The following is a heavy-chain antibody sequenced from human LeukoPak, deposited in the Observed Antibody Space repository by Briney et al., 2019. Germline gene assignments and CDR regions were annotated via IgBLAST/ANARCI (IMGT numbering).Heavy chain of an antibody. J-gene: IGHJ5*02. D-gene: IGHD3-22*01. CDR3: ASEPLIGGWFDP. CDR2: ISESGNEK. V-gene: IGHV3-48*03. CDR1: GLTFSSYE. Sequence: PGGSLRLSCAASGLTFSSYEMNWVRQAPGKGLEWVSYISESGNEKQYADSVKGRFTISRDNTKNSVYLEMNSLRGEDTAIYYCASEPLIGGWFDPWGQGTLVTVSS.